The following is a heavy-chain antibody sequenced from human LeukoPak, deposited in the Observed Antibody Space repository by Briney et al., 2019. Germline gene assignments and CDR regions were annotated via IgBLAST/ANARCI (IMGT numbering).Heavy chain of an antibody. Sequence: GESLKISCAASGFTVSNNYMNWVRQAPGKGLEWVSVIYSGGSTYYADSVKGRFTISRDNSKNTVYLQMNSLRAEDTAVYYCAREIYSSFDYWGQGTLVIVSS. D-gene: IGHD6-13*01. V-gene: IGHV3-53*01. CDR2: IYSGGST. CDR1: GFTVSNNY. CDR3: AREIYSSFDY. J-gene: IGHJ4*02.